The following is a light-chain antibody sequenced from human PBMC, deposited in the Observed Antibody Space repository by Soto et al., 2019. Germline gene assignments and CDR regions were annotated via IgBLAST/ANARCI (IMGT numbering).Light chain of an antibody. CDR2: GVS. CDR1: QSVSGN. CDR3: QPYNNWPLT. J-gene: IGKJ4*01. V-gene: IGKV3-15*01. Sequence: EIVMTPSPVTLSVSPLEIATLSCRSSQSVSGNLAWYQQKPGQAPRLLIYGVSARATGIPARFSGSGSGTDFTLTISSLEPEDFAVYYCQPYNNWPLTFGGGT.